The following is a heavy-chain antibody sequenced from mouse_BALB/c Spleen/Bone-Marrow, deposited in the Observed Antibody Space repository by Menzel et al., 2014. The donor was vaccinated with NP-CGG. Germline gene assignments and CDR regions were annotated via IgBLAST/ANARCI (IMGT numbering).Heavy chain of an antibody. V-gene: IGHV1-4*01. CDR2: INPSTGYT. J-gene: IGHJ3*01. CDR3: ARSYYDGSSFAY. Sequence: VKLQESGAELAKPGASVKMSCKASGYTFTSYRMHWVKQRPGQGLEWIGYINPSTGYTEYNQKFKDKATSTADKSSSTAYMQLSSLTSEDSAVYYCARSYYDGSSFAYWGQGTLVTVSA. D-gene: IGHD1-1*01. CDR1: GYTFTSYR.